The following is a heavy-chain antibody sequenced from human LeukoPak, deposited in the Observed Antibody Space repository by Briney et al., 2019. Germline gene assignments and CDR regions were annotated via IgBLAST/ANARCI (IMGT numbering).Heavy chain of an antibody. V-gene: IGHV4-39*07. CDR1: GGSISSSSYY. CDR2: IYYSGST. Sequence: SETLSLTCTVSGGSISSSSYYWGWIRQPPGKGLEWIGSIYYSGSTYYNPSLKSRVAISVDTSKNQFSLKLSSVTAADTAVYYCASVLWKLNWFDPWGQGTLVTVSS. J-gene: IGHJ5*02. D-gene: IGHD3-10*01. CDR3: ASVLWKLNWFDP.